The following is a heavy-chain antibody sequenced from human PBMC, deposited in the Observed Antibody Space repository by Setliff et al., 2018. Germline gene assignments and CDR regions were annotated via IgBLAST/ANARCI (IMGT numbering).Heavy chain of an antibody. V-gene: IGHV3-15*01. J-gene: IGHJ3*01. D-gene: IGHD2-2*02. CDR1: GLTLINNG. CDR2: SKSKTAGGAI. Sequence: PGGSLRLSCAASGLTLINNGFHWVRQAPGKGLEWVGRSKSKTAGGAIDYAAPVKGRFTISRDDSKNTLYLQMSSLKTEDTAMHYCTTDRAACSGSSCYNGFDVWGQGTMVTVSS. CDR3: TTDRAACSGSSCYNGFDV.